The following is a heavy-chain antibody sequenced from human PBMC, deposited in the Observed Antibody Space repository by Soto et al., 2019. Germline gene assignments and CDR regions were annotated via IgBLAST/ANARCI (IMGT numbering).Heavy chain of an antibody. Sequence: QVQLQQWGAGLLKPSETLSLTCAVYGGSFSGYYWTWIRQPPGKGLEWIGGINHRGGTNYNPSLQCRVTISVDTSKTQFSLQLTSVTAADTAVYYCARDGFCTTTSCRIGNWFDPWGQGTLVTVSS. CDR2: INHRGGT. CDR3: ARDGFCTTTSCRIGNWFDP. J-gene: IGHJ5*02. V-gene: IGHV4-34*01. D-gene: IGHD2-2*03. CDR1: GGSFSGYY.